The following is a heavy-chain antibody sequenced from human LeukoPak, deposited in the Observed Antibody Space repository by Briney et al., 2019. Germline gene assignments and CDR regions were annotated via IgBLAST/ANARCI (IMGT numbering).Heavy chain of an antibody. Sequence: SETLSLTCSFAGFSVSSYYWSWIRQPPGKGLEWIGYIYYSGATKYNPSLKSRVTISIDTSKSQFSLRLTSVIAADTAIYYCARAPTWDRYYFGWWGQGTLVPVSS. CDR3: ARAPTWDRYYFGW. D-gene: IGHD1-26*01. J-gene: IGHJ4*02. CDR1: GFSVSSYY. V-gene: IGHV4-59*02. CDR2: IYYSGAT.